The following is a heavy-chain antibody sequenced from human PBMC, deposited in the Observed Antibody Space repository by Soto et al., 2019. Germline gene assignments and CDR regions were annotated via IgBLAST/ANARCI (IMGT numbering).Heavy chain of an antibody. CDR1: GYTFTSYG. Sequence: QVQLVQSGAEVKKPGASVKVSCKASGYTFTSYGISWVRQAPGQGLEWMGWISAYNGNTNYAQKLQGRVTMTTDTATSTAYMELRSLRSDDTAVYYCARTFGGDSRGMTPNWFDPWGQGTLVTVSS. V-gene: IGHV1-18*01. CDR3: ARTFGGDSRGMTPNWFDP. D-gene: IGHD2-21*01. CDR2: ISAYNGNT. J-gene: IGHJ5*02.